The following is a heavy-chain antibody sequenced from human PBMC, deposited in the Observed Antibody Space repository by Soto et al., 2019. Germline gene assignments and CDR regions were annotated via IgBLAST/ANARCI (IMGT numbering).Heavy chain of an antibody. CDR2: MNPNSGNT. CDR3: ARLTYYDFWSGYLTPYYYMDV. Sequence: GSVKVSCKASGYTFTSYDINWVRQATGQGLEWMGRMNPNSGNTGYAQKFQGRVTMTRNTSISTAYMELSSLRSEDTAVYYCARLTYYDFWSGYLTPYYYMDVWGKGTTVTVSS. CDR1: GYTFTSYD. V-gene: IGHV1-8*01. D-gene: IGHD3-3*01. J-gene: IGHJ6*03.